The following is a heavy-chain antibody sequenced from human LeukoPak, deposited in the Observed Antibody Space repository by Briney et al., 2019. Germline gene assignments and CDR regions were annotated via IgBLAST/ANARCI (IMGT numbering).Heavy chain of an antibody. V-gene: IGHV3-11*01. Sequence: KAGGSLRLSCAASGFTFRDYYMSWIRQAPGKGLEWISCISSSGGHIIYCADSVKGRFTISRDNSKNTLYLQMNSLRAEDTAVYYCAKDIQWLVPRGSDHWGQGTLVTVSS. CDR3: AKDIQWLVPRGSDH. CDR2: ISSSGGHII. D-gene: IGHD6-19*01. CDR1: GFTFRDYY. J-gene: IGHJ4*02.